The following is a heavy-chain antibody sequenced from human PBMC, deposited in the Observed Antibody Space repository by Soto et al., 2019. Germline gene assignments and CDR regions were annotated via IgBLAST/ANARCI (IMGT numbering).Heavy chain of an antibody. D-gene: IGHD4-17*01. Sequence: SETLSLTCTVSGGSIRSYYWSWIRQPPGKGLEWIGYIYYSGSTNYNPSLKSRVTISVDTSKNQFSLKLSSVTAADTAVYYCARWYGGSLDVWGQGTLVTVSS. CDR1: GGSIRSYY. CDR3: ARWYGGSLDV. J-gene: IGHJ4*02. CDR2: IYYSGST. V-gene: IGHV4-59*01.